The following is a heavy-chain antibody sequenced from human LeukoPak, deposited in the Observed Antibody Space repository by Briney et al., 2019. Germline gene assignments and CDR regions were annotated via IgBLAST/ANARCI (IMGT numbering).Heavy chain of an antibody. CDR2: INSDGSST. CDR1: GFTFSSYW. Sequence: PGGSLRLSCAASGFTFSSYWMHWVRQAPGKGLVWVSRINSDGSSTSYADSVKGRFTISRDNAKNTLYLQMNSLRAEDTAVYYCARDVDTSNHMSIFDPWGQGTLVTVSS. D-gene: IGHD3-3*02. V-gene: IGHV3-74*01. J-gene: IGHJ5*02. CDR3: ARDVDTSNHMSIFDP.